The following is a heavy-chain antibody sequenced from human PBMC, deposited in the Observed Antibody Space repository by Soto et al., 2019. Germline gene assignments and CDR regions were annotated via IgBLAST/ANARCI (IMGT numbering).Heavy chain of an antibody. V-gene: IGHV4-59*12. D-gene: IGHD3-10*01. J-gene: IGHJ5*02. Sequence: SETLSLTCTVSGGSISSYYWSWIRQPPGKGLEWIGYIYYSGSTNYNPSLKSRVTISVDKSKNQFSLKLSSVTAADTAVYYCARMVRGVITNTDWFDPWGQGTLVTVSS. CDR1: GGSISSYY. CDR2: IYYSGST. CDR3: ARMVRGVITNTDWFDP.